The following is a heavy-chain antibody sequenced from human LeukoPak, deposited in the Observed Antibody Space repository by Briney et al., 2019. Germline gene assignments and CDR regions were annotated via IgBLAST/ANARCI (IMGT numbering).Heavy chain of an antibody. CDR2: IYYSGST. Sequence: SETLSLTCIVSGGSVSSGSYYWSWLRQPPGTGLEWIGYIYYSGSTNYNPSLKSRVTISVGTSKNQFSLKLSSVTAADTAVYYCARTYDYVWGSYRYGGYFDYWGQGTLVAVSS. V-gene: IGHV4-61*01. D-gene: IGHD3-16*02. J-gene: IGHJ4*02. CDR1: GGSVSSGSYY. CDR3: ARTYDYVWGSYRYGGYFDY.